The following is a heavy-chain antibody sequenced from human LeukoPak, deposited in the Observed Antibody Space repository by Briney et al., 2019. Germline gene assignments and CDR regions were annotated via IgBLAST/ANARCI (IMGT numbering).Heavy chain of an antibody. Sequence: ASVKVSCKASGYTFTGYYMHWVRQAPGQGLEWMGWMNPNSGNTGYAQKFQGRVTITRNTSISTAYMELSSLRSEDTAVYYCARGRGRNWFDPWGQGTLVTVSS. CDR2: MNPNSGNT. CDR1: GYTFTGYY. V-gene: IGHV1-8*03. J-gene: IGHJ5*02. CDR3: ARGRGRNWFDP. D-gene: IGHD3-16*01.